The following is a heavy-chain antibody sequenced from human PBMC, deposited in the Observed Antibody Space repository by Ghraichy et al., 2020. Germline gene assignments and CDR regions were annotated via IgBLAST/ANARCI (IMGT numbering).Heavy chain of an antibody. V-gene: IGHV3-53*01. CDR2: IYSGGST. J-gene: IGHJ6*02. CDR1: GFTVSSNY. Sequence: LSLTCAASGFTVSSNYMSWVRQAPGKGLEWVSVIYSGGSTYYADSVKGRFTISRDNSKNTLYLQMNSLRAEDTAVYYCAREPHYYYGMDVWGQGTTVTVSS. CDR3: AREPHYYYGMDV.